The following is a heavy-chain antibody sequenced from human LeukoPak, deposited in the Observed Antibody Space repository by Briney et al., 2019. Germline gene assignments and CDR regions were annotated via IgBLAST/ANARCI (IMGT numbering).Heavy chain of an antibody. CDR3: ARSDCSGGSCYINFDY. Sequence: PSETLSLTCGVSGNFISRGYYWAWIRQPPGKGLEWIGSIYNTGSTYYNPSLKSRVTISIDTSKNQFSLKLISVTAADTAVYYCARSDCSGGSCYINFDYWGQGTLVTVSS. V-gene: IGHV4-38-2*01. J-gene: IGHJ4*02. CDR1: GNFISRGYY. D-gene: IGHD2-15*01. CDR2: IYNTGST.